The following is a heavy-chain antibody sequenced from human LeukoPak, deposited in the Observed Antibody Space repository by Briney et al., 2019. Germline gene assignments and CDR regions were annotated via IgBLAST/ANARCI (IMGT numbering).Heavy chain of an antibody. CDR2: ISAYNGNT. Sequence: GASVKVSCKASGYTFTSYGISWVRQAPGQGLEWMGWISAYNGNTNYAQKLQGRVIMTTDTSTSTAYMELRSLRSDDTAVYYCARDAFGIVVVTTNWFDPWGQGTLVTVSS. CDR1: GYTFTSYG. CDR3: ARDAFGIVVVTTNWFDP. D-gene: IGHD3-22*01. V-gene: IGHV1-18*01. J-gene: IGHJ5*02.